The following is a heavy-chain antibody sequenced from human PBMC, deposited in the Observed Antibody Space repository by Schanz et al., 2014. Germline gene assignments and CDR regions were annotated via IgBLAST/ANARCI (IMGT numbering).Heavy chain of an antibody. CDR2: MNSKTGNT. V-gene: IGHV1-8*01. Sequence: QLMQSGSEVKKPGASVKVSCEISGYTVSALAMHWVRQAPGQGLEWMGWMNSKTGNTGYAQRFQGRVTMTRNTSITTAYLELSSLRSGDTAVYYCTKGRTFGRWGQGTLVTVSS. CDR1: GYTVSALA. CDR3: TKGRTFGR. D-gene: IGHD3-16*01. J-gene: IGHJ4*02.